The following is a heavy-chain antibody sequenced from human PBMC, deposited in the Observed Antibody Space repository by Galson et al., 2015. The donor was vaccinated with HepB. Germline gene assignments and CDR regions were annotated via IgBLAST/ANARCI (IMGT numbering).Heavy chain of an antibody. CDR2: INAGNGNT. CDR1: GYTFTSYA. Sequence: SVKVSCKASGYTFTSYAMHWVRRAPGQRLEWMGWINAGNGNTKYSQKFQGRVTITRDTSASTAYMELSSVRSEDTAVYYCARGAAARPYYFDYWGQGTLVTVSS. V-gene: IGHV1-3*01. CDR3: ARGAAARPYYFDY. D-gene: IGHD6-25*01. J-gene: IGHJ4*02.